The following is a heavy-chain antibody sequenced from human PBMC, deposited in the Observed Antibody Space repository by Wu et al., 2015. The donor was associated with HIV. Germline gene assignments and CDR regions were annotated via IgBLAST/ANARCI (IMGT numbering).Heavy chain of an antibody. CDR2: MNPKSGNT. Sequence: QVQLVQSGAEVKKPGASVKVSCKASGYTFGTYDINWVRQATGQGLEWVGWMNPKSGNTGYAQKFQGRVTMTRDTSISTANMELSSLRSEDTAVYYCARQRAYTSGWYIFDYWGQGTLVTVSS. D-gene: IGHD6-19*01. CDR3: ARQRAYTSGWYIFDY. CDR1: GYTFGTYD. V-gene: IGHV1-8*01. J-gene: IGHJ4*02.